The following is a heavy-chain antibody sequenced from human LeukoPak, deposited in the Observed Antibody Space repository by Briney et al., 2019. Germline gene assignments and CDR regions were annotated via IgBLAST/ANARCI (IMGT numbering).Heavy chain of an antibody. J-gene: IGHJ3*02. Sequence: SETLSLTCAVYGGSFGGYYWSWIRQPPGKGLEWIGEINHSGSTNYSPSLKSRVTISVDTSKNQFSLKLSSVTAADTAVYYCVRTHPATTSAFDIWGQGTMVTVSS. D-gene: IGHD1-26*01. V-gene: IGHV4-34*01. CDR1: GGSFGGYY. CDR2: INHSGST. CDR3: VRTHPATTSAFDI.